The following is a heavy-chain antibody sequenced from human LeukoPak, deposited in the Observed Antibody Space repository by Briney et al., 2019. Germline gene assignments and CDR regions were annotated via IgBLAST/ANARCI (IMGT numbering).Heavy chain of an antibody. J-gene: IGHJ4*02. Sequence: SSETLSLTCSVSGASISGGTYYWGWIRQPPGKGLEWIGSIYYTGGTYDNPSLKSRVTISVDTSKNQFSLKLSSVTAADTAVYYCARRGGSGRAFDYWGQGTLVTVSS. CDR1: GASISGGTYY. V-gene: IGHV4-39*01. D-gene: IGHD1-26*01. CDR2: IYYTGGT. CDR3: ARRGGSGRAFDY.